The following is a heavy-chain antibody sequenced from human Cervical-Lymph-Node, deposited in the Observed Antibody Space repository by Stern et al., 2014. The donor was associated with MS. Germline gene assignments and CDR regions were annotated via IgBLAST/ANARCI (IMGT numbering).Heavy chain of an antibody. V-gene: IGHV7-4-1*02. Sequence: QVQLMQSGSELREPGASVKVSCKASGYTFTVYGMNWVRQAPGQGLEWMGWINTNTGNPTYAQDFTGHFVFSLDTSVSTAYLQINSLKAADTAVYYCAISYYYDGSGPLDAFDIWGQGTMVTVSS. CDR1: GYTFTVYG. CDR3: AISYYYDGSGPLDAFDI. J-gene: IGHJ3*02. D-gene: IGHD3-22*01. CDR2: INTNTGNP.